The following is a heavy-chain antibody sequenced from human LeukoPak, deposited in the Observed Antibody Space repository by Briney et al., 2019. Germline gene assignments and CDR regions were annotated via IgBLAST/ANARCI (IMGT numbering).Heavy chain of an antibody. CDR2: ISWNSGSI. D-gene: IGHD2-2*01. CDR3: AKDSEYQLLSGYFDY. CDR1: GFTFDDYA. V-gene: IGHV3-9*01. J-gene: IGHJ4*02. Sequence: AGGSLRLSCAASGFTFDDYAMHWVRQAPGKGLEWVSGISWNSGSIGYADSVKGRFTISRDNAKNSLYLQMNSLRAEDTALYYCAKDSEYQLLSGYFDYWGQGTLVTVSS.